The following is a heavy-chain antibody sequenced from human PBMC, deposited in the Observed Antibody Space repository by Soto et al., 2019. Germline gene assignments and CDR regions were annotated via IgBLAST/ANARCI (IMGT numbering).Heavy chain of an antibody. CDR3: AREGVINATSTHNCFDS. CDR1: NYTFINYG. D-gene: IGHD2-15*01. CDR2: VSPSYGKT. Sequence: ASVKVSCKASNYTFINYGIGWVRQAPGHGLEWMGWVSPSYGKTYYAHKFQGRVTMTTDTSTGTVYMELRSLRSDDTAVYFCAREGVINATSTHNCFDSWGQGTLVTVSS. V-gene: IGHV1-18*04. J-gene: IGHJ5*01.